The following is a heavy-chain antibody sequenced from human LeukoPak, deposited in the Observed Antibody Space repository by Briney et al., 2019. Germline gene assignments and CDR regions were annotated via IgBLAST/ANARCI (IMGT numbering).Heavy chain of an antibody. CDR3: ARGDILTGPYYYYGMDV. CDR2: INPSGGST. Sequence: GASVKVSCKASGYTFTSYYMHWVRQAPGQGLEWMGIINPSGGSTNYAQKFQGRVTITADESTSTAYMELSSLRSEDTAVYYCARGDILTGPYYYYGMDVWGQGTTVTVSS. V-gene: IGHV1-46*01. CDR1: GYTFTSYY. J-gene: IGHJ6*02. D-gene: IGHD3-9*01.